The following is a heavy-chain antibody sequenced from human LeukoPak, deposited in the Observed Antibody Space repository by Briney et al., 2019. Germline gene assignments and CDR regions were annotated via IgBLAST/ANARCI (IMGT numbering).Heavy chain of an antibody. CDR3: AKDQSSSLPKTYYFDY. Sequence: GGSLRLSCAASGFTFSSYAMSWVRQAPGKGLEWVSAISVSGYSTYYADSVKGRSTISRDNSKNTLYLQMNSLRAEDTAVYYCAKDQSSSLPKTYYFDYWGQGTLVTVSS. CDR2: ISVSGYST. J-gene: IGHJ4*02. V-gene: IGHV3-23*01. CDR1: GFTFSSYA. D-gene: IGHD6-13*01.